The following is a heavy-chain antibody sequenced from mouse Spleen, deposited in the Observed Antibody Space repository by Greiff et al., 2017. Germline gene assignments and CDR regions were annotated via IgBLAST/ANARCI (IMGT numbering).Heavy chain of an antibody. CDR2: IYPRSGNT. CDR1: GYTFTSYG. J-gene: IGHJ3*01. D-gene: IGHD2-5*01. CDR3: AYYSNYVWFAY. Sequence: QVQLQQSGAELARPGASVKLSCKASGYTFTSYGISWVKQRTGQGLEWIGEIYPRSGNTYYNEKFKGKATLTADKSSSTAYMELRSLTSEDSAVYFCAYYSNYVWFAYWGQGTLVTVSA. V-gene: IGHV1-81*01.